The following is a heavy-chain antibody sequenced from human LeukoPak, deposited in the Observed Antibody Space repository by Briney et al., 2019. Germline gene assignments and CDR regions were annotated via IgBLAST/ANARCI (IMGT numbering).Heavy chain of an antibody. J-gene: IGHJ3*02. Sequence: SETLSLTCAVYGGSFSGYYWSWIRQPPGKGLEWIGEINHSGSTNYNPSLKSRVTTSVDTSKNQFSLKLSSVTAADTAVYYCARASVLPHDAFDIWGQGTMVTVSS. CDR2: INHSGST. CDR3: ARASVLPHDAFDI. D-gene: IGHD2-2*01. CDR1: GGSFSGYY. V-gene: IGHV4-34*01.